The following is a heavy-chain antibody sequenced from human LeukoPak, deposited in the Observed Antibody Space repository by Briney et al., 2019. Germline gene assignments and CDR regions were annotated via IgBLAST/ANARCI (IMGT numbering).Heavy chain of an antibody. J-gene: IGHJ4*02. V-gene: IGHV3-7*01. CDR2: IKQGGSEK. CDR3: ARYIPTPRRDLDY. D-gene: IGHD2-2*02. CDR1: GFTLSTYW. Sequence: PGGSLSLSCAASGFTLSTYWMRWVRQAPGEGLEWVARIKQGGSEKHYVDSVKGRFTISRDNAKNSVYVQMNTLRTQDTAVLYCARYIPTPRRDLDYWGQGTLVTVS.